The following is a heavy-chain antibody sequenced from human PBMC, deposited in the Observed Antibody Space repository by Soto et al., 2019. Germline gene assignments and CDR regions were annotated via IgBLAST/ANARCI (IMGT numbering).Heavy chain of an antibody. Sequence: EVQLVESGGGFVQPGGSLRLSCAASGFTVSSNYMSWVRQAPGKGLECVSVIYSGGSAYYADSVKGRFTISRDNSKNTLYLQMNSLRAEDTAVYYCARHGYSYGGGYFDYWGQGTLVTVSS. CDR3: ARHGYSYGGGYFDY. J-gene: IGHJ4*02. CDR2: IYSGGSA. D-gene: IGHD5-18*01. V-gene: IGHV3-66*04. CDR1: GFTVSSNY.